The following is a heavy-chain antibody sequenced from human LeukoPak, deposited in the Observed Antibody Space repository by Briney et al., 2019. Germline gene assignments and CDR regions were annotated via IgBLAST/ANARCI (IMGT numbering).Heavy chain of an antibody. CDR3: ATLVIAVAGGFGDY. V-gene: IGHV1-2*02. D-gene: IGHD6-19*01. J-gene: IGHJ4*02. CDR1: GYTFTGYY. Sequence: ASVKVSCEASGYTFTGYYMHWVRQAPGQGLEWMGWINPNSGGTNYAQKFQGRVTMTRDTSISTGYMELSRLRSDDTAVYYCATLVIAVAGGFGDYWGQGTLVTVSS. CDR2: INPNSGGT.